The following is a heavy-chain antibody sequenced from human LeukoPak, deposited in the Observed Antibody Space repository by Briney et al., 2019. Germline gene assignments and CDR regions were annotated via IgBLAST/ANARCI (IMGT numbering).Heavy chain of an antibody. Sequence: GGSLRLSCAASGFTFDDYAMHWVRQGPGKGLEWVSGISWNSGSIGYADSVKGRFTISRDNSKNTLYLQMNSLRAEDTAVYYCAKGSYYDSSGYVAYWGQGTLVTVSS. CDR3: AKGSYYDSSGYVAY. V-gene: IGHV3-9*01. J-gene: IGHJ4*02. CDR2: ISWNSGSI. D-gene: IGHD3-22*01. CDR1: GFTFDDYA.